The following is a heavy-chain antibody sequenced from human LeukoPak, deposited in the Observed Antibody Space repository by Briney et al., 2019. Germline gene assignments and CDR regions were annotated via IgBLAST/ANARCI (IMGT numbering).Heavy chain of an antibody. CDR3: ARDPAEYQLPRGWFDP. D-gene: IGHD2-2*01. CDR2: IRYDGSNK. CDR1: GFTFSSYG. Sequence: GGSLRLSCAASGFTFSSYGMHWVRQAPGKGLEWVAVIRYDGSNKYYADSVKGRFTISRDNSKNTLYLQMNSLRAGDTAVYYCARDPAEYQLPRGWFDPWGQGTLVTVSS. J-gene: IGHJ5*02. V-gene: IGHV3-33*01.